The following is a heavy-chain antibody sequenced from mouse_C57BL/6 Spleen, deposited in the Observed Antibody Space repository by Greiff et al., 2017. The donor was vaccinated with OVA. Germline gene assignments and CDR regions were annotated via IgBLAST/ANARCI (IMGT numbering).Heavy chain of an antibody. CDR2: ISSGSSTI. V-gene: IGHV5-17*01. Sequence: VKLEESGGGLVKPGGSLKLSCAASGFTFSDYGMHWVRQAPETGLEWVAYISSGSSTIYYADTVKGRFTISRDNAKNTLFLQMTSLRSEDTAMYYCARIGYDYDENYAMDYWGQGTSVTVSS. J-gene: IGHJ4*01. CDR3: ARIGYDYDENYAMDY. D-gene: IGHD2-4*01. CDR1: GFTFSDYG.